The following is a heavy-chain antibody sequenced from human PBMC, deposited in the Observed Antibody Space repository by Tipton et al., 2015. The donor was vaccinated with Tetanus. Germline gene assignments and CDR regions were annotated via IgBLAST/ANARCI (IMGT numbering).Heavy chain of an antibody. CDR2: ISTTSNTI. Sequence: SLRLSCAASGFTLRSYSMNWVRQAPGKGLEWVSYISTTSNTIYYADSVRGRFTISRDNAKNFLYLQMISLRAEDTAVYSCARGMAEASNCGGDCYSDYWGQGTLVTVSS. V-gene: IGHV3-48*01. CDR3: ARGMAEASNCGGDCYSDY. D-gene: IGHD2-21*02. J-gene: IGHJ4*02. CDR1: GFTLRSYS.